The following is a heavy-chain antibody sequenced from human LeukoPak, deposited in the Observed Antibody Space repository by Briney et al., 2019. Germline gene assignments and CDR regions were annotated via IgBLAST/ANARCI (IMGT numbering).Heavy chain of an antibody. V-gene: IGHV3-23*01. CDR3: AKSNGYTSSWYGY. Sequence: GGSLRLSCAASGFTFSSYSMNWVRQAPGKGLEWVSGITGSGGNTYYADSVKGRLSISRDNSKNTLYLQLTSLRAEDTAVYYCAKSNGYTSSWYGYWGQGTLVTVSS. CDR2: ITGSGGNT. D-gene: IGHD6-13*01. J-gene: IGHJ4*02. CDR1: GFTFSSYS.